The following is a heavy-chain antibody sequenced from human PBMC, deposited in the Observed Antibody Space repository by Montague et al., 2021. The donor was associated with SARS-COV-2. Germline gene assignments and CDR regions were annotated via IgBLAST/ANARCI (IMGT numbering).Heavy chain of an antibody. CDR3: AREDRWNWFDP. D-gene: IGHD5-24*01. J-gene: IGHJ5*02. V-gene: IGHV4-59*01. CDR1: GGSISSDY. Sequence: SETLSLTCSVSGGSISSDYWSWIRQSPGKGLEWLGYIYYRGTTNYNPSLKSRVTFSVDTSKNQFSLKLISVTAADTAVYFCAREDRWNWFDPWGQGVLVTVSS. CDR2: IYYRGTT.